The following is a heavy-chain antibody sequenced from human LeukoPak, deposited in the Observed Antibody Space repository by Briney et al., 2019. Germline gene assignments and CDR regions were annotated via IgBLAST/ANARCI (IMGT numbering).Heavy chain of an antibody. CDR3: ARVYGFDP. D-gene: IGHD2-2*02. V-gene: IGHV4-31*03. CDR2: ISNSGST. J-gene: IGHJ5*02. CDR1: GGAINSGVYY. Sequence: SQTLSLTCTVSGGAINSGVYYWSWIRQHPGKGLEWIGYISNSGSTYDNPSLKSRLAISLDTSKSQFSLKLTSVTAADTAVYYCARVYGFDPWGQGTLVTVSS.